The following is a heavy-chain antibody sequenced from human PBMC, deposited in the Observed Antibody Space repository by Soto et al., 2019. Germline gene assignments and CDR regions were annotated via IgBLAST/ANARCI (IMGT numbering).Heavy chain of an antibody. CDR3: ARRGRYSSESDY. J-gene: IGHJ4*02. Sequence: SETLSLTCTVSGGSISSYYWSWIRQPPGKGLEWIGYIYYSGSTNYNPSLKSRVTISVDTSKNQFSLKLSSVTAADTAVYYCARRGRYSSESDYWGQGTLVTVSS. CDR1: GGSISSYY. V-gene: IGHV4-59*08. CDR2: IYYSGST. D-gene: IGHD6-25*01.